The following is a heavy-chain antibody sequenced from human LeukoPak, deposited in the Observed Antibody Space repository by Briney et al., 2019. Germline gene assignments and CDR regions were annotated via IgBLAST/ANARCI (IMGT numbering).Heavy chain of an antibody. CDR3: AREGTDYYDSSGCLDY. V-gene: IGHV1-2*02. CDR1: GYTYTGYY. D-gene: IGHD3-22*01. CDR2: INPNSGGT. J-gene: IGHJ4*02. Sequence: ASVKVSCKASGYTYTGYYMHWVRQAPGQGLEWMGWINPNSGGTNYEQKFQGRVTMTRDTSISTAYMELSRLRSDDTAVYYCAREGTDYYDSSGCLDYWGQGTLVTVSS.